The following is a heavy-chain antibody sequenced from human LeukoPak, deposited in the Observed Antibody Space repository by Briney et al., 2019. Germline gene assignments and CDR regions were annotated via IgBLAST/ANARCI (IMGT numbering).Heavy chain of an antibody. D-gene: IGHD1-7*01. J-gene: IGHJ4*02. CDR2: IYCSGST. Sequence: SETLSLTCTVSGGSISSSSYYWGWIRQPPGKGLEWIGSIYCSGSTYYNPSLKSRVTISVDTSKNQFSLKLSSVTAADTAVYYCASSGITGTEFDYWGQGTLVTVSS. CDR3: ASSGITGTEFDY. CDR1: GGSISSSSYY. V-gene: IGHV4-39*01.